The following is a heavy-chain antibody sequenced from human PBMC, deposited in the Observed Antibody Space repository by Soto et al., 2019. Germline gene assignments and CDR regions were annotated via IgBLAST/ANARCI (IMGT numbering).Heavy chain of an antibody. Sequence: EVQLVESGGGLVQPGRSLRLSCAASGFTFDDYAMHWVRQAPGKGLEWVSGISWNSGSIGYADSVKGRFTISRDNAKNSLYLQMNSLRAEDTALYYCARSLSEYKSNVYWGQGTLVTVSS. J-gene: IGHJ4*02. CDR1: GFTFDDYA. CDR2: ISWNSGSI. V-gene: IGHV3-9*01. D-gene: IGHD1-1*01. CDR3: ARSLSEYKSNVY.